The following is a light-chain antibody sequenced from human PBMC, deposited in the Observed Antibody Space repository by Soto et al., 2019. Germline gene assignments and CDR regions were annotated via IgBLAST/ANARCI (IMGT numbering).Light chain of an antibody. J-gene: IGLJ1*01. V-gene: IGLV2-14*01. CDR2: EVN. CDR1: SSDIGAYDY. Sequence: QSVLTQPASLSGSPGQSITISCTGTSSDIGAYDYVSWFQQHPGKAPKLMISEVNNRPSGVSNRFSGSKSGNTAFLPISGLQVEDEADDHCCSYAGSYTFVFGSGTKVTVL. CDR3: CSYAGSYTFV.